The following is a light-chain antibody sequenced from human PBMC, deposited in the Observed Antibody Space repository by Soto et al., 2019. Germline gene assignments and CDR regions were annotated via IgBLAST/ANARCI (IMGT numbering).Light chain of an antibody. V-gene: IGLV2-14*01. CDR1: SSDVGGYNS. J-gene: IGLJ1*01. CDR3: SSYTGTSYV. CDR2: EVS. Sequence: QSALTQPASVSGSPGQSITISCTGTSSDVGGYNSVYWYQHHPGKGPKLIIFEVSNRPSGVSNRFSASESGNTASLAISGLQTEDEADYYCSSYTGTSYVFGTGTKLTVL.